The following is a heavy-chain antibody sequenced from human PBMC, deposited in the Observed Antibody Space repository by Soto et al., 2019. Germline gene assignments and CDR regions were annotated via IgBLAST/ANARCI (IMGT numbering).Heavy chain of an antibody. Sequence: ASVKVSCKASGYTFTNYGVSWVRQAPGQGLEWMGWISAYNGKANYAHNIQGRVTMTIDTSTSTAYMELRSLRSDDTAVYYCARQHNDLWSDSPDFDYWGQRTLVTVSS. CDR1: GYTFTNYG. CDR3: ARQHNDLWSDSPDFDY. J-gene: IGHJ4*02. D-gene: IGHD3-3*01. V-gene: IGHV1-18*04. CDR2: ISAYNGKA.